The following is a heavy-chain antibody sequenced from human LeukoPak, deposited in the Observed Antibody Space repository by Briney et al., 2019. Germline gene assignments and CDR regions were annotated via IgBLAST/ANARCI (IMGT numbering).Heavy chain of an antibody. CDR2: ISGSGGST. Sequence: GGSLRLSCAGSGFTFSTYSIHWVRQAPGKGLEWVSAISGSGGSTYYADSVKGRFTISRDNSKNTLYLQMNSLRAEDTAVYYCAKGFGSSSWYYFDYWGQGTLVTVSS. CDR1: GFTFSTYS. D-gene: IGHD6-13*01. J-gene: IGHJ4*02. V-gene: IGHV3-23*01. CDR3: AKGFGSSSWYYFDY.